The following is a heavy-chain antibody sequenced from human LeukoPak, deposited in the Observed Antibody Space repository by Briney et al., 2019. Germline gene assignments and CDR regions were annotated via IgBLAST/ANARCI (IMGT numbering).Heavy chain of an antibody. Sequence: GGSLRLSCAASGFTFSSYAMSWVRQAPGKGLEWVSAISGGGGSTYYADSVKGRFTISRDNSKNTLYLQMNSLRAEDTAVYYCSQGIAVAGTHYGMDVWGQGTTVTVSS. CDR1: GFTFSSYA. CDR3: SQGIAVAGTHYGMDV. J-gene: IGHJ6*02. CDR2: ISGGGGST. V-gene: IGHV3-23*01. D-gene: IGHD6-19*01.